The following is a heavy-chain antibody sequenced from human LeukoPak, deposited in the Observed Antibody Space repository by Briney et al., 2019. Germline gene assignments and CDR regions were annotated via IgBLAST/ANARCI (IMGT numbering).Heavy chain of an antibody. CDR2: ISSDGSIT. D-gene: IGHD3-22*01. V-gene: IGHV3-74*01. J-gene: IGHJ4*02. Sequence: GGSLRLSCAASGFTFNIYWMHWVRQAPGKGLVWVSLISSDGSITSYADSVKGRFTISRDNAKNTVYLQMNSLRVEDTAVYYCARRVGSSESSYYFDYLGQGTLVTVSS. CDR3: ARRVGSSESSYYFDY. CDR1: GFTFNIYW.